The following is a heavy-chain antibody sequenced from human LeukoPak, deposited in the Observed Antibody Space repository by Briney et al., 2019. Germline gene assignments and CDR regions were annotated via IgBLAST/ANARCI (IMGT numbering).Heavy chain of an antibody. CDR2: ISYDGSNK. CDR3: AKDRSSGWDADAFEI. Sequence: GGSLRLSCAASGFTFNSYGMYWLRQAPGKGLEWVAVISYDGSNKYYADSVKGRFTISRDNSKNTLYLQMNSLRAEDTAVYYCAKDRSSGWDADAFEIWGQGTMVTVSS. CDR1: GFTFNSYG. J-gene: IGHJ3*02. D-gene: IGHD6-19*01. V-gene: IGHV3-30*18.